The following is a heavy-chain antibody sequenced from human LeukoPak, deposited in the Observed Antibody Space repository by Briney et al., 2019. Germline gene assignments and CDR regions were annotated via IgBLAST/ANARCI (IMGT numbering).Heavy chain of an antibody. Sequence: PGGSLRASCAASGFTVSSNYMSWVRQAPGKGLEWVSVIYSGGSTYYADSVKGRFTISRDNSKNTLYLQMNSLRAEDTAVYYCARGGGRDGYKSLDYWGQGTLVTVSS. D-gene: IGHD5-24*01. CDR3: ARGGGRDGYKSLDY. V-gene: IGHV3-66*01. CDR2: IYSGGST. CDR1: GFTVSSNY. J-gene: IGHJ4*02.